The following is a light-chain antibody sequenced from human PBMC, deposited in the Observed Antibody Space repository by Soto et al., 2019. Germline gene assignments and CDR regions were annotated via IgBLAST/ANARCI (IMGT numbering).Light chain of an antibody. Sequence: DIQGTQSPSTLSASVGDRVTITCRASQSISSWLAWYQQKPGKAPKLLIYKASSLESGVPSRFSGSRSGTEFTLTISSLQPDDFATYYCQQHNSYPRTFGQGTK. J-gene: IGKJ1*01. CDR2: KAS. V-gene: IGKV1-5*03. CDR1: QSISSW. CDR3: QQHNSYPRT.